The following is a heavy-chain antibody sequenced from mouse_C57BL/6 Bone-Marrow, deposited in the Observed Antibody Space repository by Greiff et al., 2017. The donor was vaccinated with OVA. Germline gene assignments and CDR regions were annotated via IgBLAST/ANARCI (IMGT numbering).Heavy chain of an antibody. Sequence: VQLQQSGAELVRPGASVKLSCTASGFNIKDYYMHWVKQRPEQGLEWIGRIDPEDGDTAYAPKFQGKATMTADTSSNTAYLQLSSLTSEDTAVYYCTTFITTVVATTMDYWGQGTSVTVSS. CDR3: TTFITTVVATTMDY. V-gene: IGHV14-1*01. CDR1: GFNIKDYY. J-gene: IGHJ4*01. D-gene: IGHD1-1*01. CDR2: IDPEDGDT.